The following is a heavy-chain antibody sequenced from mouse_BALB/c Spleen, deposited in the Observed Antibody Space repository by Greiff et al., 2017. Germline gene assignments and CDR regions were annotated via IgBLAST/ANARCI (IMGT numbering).Heavy chain of an antibody. CDR3: APRYDGFAY. D-gene: IGHD2-14*01. Sequence: EVKLVESGGGLVKPGGSLKLSCAASGFTFSSYAMSWVRQSPEKRLEWVAEISSGGSYTYYPDTVTGRFTISRDNAKNTLYLEMSSLRSEDTAMYYCAPRYDGFAYWGQGTLVTVSA. CDR1: GFTFSSYA. CDR2: ISSGGSYT. J-gene: IGHJ3*01. V-gene: IGHV5-9-4*01.